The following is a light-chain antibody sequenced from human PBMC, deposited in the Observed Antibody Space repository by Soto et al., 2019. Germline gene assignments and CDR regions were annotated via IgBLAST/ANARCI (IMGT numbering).Light chain of an antibody. Sequence: QSALTQPPSASGSPGQSVTISCTGTSSDVGGYNYVSWYQQHPGKAPKLMIYEVSKRPSGVPDRFSGSKSGNTASLTVSGLQAEDEADYYCCSYAGSYTSPYVFGTGTKVTVL. CDR1: SSDVGGYNY. J-gene: IGLJ1*01. CDR3: CSYAGSYTSPYV. V-gene: IGLV2-8*01. CDR2: EVS.